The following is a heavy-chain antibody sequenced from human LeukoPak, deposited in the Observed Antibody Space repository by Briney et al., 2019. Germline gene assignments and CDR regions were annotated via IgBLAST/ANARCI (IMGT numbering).Heavy chain of an antibody. CDR1: GGTFSSYA. V-gene: IGHV1-69*13. D-gene: IGHD2-15*01. J-gene: IGHJ4*02. CDR3: ARAENPCASGGSCYHLDY. CDR2: IIPIFGTA. Sequence: SVKVSCKASGGTFSSYAIGWVRQAPGQGLEWMGGIIPIFGTANYAQKFQGRVTITADESTSTAYMELSSLRSEDTAVYYCARAENPCASGGSCYHLDYWGQGTLVTVSS.